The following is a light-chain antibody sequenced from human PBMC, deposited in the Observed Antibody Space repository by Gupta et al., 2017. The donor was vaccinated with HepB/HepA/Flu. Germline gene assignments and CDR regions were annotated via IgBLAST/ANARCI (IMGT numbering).Light chain of an antibody. J-gene: IGKJ4*01. CDR1: QSVSSY. V-gene: IGKV3-11*01. CDR3: QQRSNWLT. CDR2: DAS. Sequence: EIVLTQSPATLYLSPGERATLSCRASQSVSSYLAWYQQKPGQAPRLLIYDASNRATGLPARFSGSGSGTEFTLTIRSLEPEDFAVYYCQQRSNWLTFGGGTKVEIK.